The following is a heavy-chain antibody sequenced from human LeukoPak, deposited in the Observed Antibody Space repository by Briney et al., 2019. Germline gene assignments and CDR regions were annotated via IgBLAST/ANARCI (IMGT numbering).Heavy chain of an antibody. J-gene: IGHJ3*02. CDR2: ISGDDTTI. Sequence: GGSLRLSCAASGFTFSDYYMSWIRQAPGKGLQWVSYISGDDTTIYYADSVKGRFTVSRDNAKNSLYLQMNSLRAEDTALYYCAKDISPTHEKPNAFDIWGQGTMVTVSS. CDR1: GFTFSDYY. CDR3: AKDISPTHEKPNAFDI. V-gene: IGHV3-11*01.